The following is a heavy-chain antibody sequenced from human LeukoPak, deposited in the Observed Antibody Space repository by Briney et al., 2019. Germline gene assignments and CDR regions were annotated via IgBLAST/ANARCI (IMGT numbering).Heavy chain of an antibody. D-gene: IGHD3-10*01. J-gene: IGHJ5*02. Sequence: ASVKVSCKASGYTFTSYYMHWVRQAPGQGLEWMGIINPSGGSTSYAQKLQGRVTMTTDTSTSTAYMELRSLRSDDTAVYYCARIITMVRGVIITDWFDPWGQGTLVTVSS. V-gene: IGHV1-46*01. CDR3: ARIITMVRGVIITDWFDP. CDR1: GYTFTSYY. CDR2: INPSGGST.